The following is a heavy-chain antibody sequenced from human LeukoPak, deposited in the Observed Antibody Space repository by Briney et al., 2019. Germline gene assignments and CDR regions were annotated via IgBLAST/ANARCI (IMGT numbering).Heavy chain of an antibody. CDR2: INTNTVNP. CDR1: GYTFTSYA. CDR3: ARAHFEVDSYSSGWYAFDI. J-gene: IGHJ3*02. V-gene: IGHV7-4-1*02. D-gene: IGHD6-19*01. Sequence: ASVRVSCKASGYTFTSYAMNWVRQAPGQGLEGMGWINTNTVNPTYAQGFTGRFVFSLDTSVSTAYPQISSLKAEDTAVYYCARAHFEVDSYSSGWYAFDIWGQGTMVTASS.